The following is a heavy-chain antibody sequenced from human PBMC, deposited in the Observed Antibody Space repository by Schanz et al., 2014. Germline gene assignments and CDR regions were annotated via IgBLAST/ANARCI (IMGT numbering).Heavy chain of an antibody. V-gene: IGHV3-23*03. CDR3: AKNQYDDVDLSSFYFDF. CDR2: LWHDGSKK. CDR1: GFNFSDYA. Sequence: EVHLLESGGGLVPPGGSLRLSCAASGFNFSDYAMCWVRQAPGKGLEWVAILWHDGSKKYYADSVKGRFTVSRDNSKNTLYLQLNSLRPEDTAIYYCAKNQYDDVDLSSFYFDFWGQGTLVTVSS. J-gene: IGHJ4*02. D-gene: IGHD3-10*02.